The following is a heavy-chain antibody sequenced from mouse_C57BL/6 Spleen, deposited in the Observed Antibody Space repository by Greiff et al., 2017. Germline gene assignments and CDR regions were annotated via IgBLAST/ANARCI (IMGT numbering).Heavy chain of an antibody. J-gene: IGHJ4*01. CDR3: ARARNYAYAMDY. Sequence: EVNLVESEGGLVQPGSSMKLSCTASGFTFSDYYMAWVRQVPEKGLEWVANINYDGSSTYYLDSLKSRFIISRDNAKNLLYLQMSSLKSEDTATYYCARARNYAYAMDYWGQGTSVTVSS. CDR2: INYDGSST. CDR1: GFTFSDYY. V-gene: IGHV5-16*01. D-gene: IGHD2-1*01.